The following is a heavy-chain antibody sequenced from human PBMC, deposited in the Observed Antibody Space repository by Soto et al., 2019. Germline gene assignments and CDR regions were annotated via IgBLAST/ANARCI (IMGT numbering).Heavy chain of an antibody. Sequence: ASVKVSCKAPGDTLTDYYIHWVRQAPGQGLEWMGWINPNSGGTNYAQKFQGRVTMTRDTSINKAYMEVSRLRFDDTAAYYCAREDSVAVIIGKPSPALDAWGQATTVTVSS. J-gene: IGHJ6*02. V-gene: IGHV1-2*02. D-gene: IGHD2-21*01. CDR3: AREDSVAVIIGKPSPALDA. CDR2: INPNSGGT. CDR1: GDTLTDYY.